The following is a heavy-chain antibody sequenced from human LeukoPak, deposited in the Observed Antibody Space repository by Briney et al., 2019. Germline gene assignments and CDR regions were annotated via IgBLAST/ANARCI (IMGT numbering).Heavy chain of an antibody. J-gene: IGHJ4*02. D-gene: IGHD6-19*01. CDR2: IYYSGST. CDR1: SDSISGYY. Sequence: SETLSLTCTVSSDSISGYYWSWIRQPPGKGLEWIGYIYYSGSTNYNPSLKSRVTISVDTSKNQFSLKLSSVTAADTAVYYCARESSGWYSGGFDYWGQGTLVTVSS. CDR3: ARESSGWYSGGFDY. V-gene: IGHV4-59*01.